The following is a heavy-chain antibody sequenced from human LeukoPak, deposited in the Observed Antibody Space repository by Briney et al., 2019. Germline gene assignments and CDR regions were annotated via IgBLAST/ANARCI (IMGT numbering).Heavy chain of an antibody. Sequence: SETLSLTCTVSGGSLSSYYWSWIRQPPGKGLEWIGYIYYSGSTNHNPSLKSRVTISVDTSKNQFSLKLSSVTAADTAVYYCARGLSYGGPFDYWGQGTLVTVSS. CDR1: GGSLSSYY. D-gene: IGHD5-18*01. V-gene: IGHV4-59*01. J-gene: IGHJ4*02. CDR2: IYYSGST. CDR3: ARGLSYGGPFDY.